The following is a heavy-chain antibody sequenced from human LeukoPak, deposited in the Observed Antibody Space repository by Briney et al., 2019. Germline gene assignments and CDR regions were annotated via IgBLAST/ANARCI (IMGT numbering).Heavy chain of an antibody. CDR3: ARLGEQWLASFDY. CDR2: IYYSGST. Sequence: SETLSLTFTASGGSISGYYWSWIRQPPGKGLEWIGYIYYSGSTNYNPSLKSRVTISVDTSKNQFSLKLSSVTAADTAVYYCARLGEQWLASFDYWGLGTLVTVSS. CDR1: GGSISGYY. D-gene: IGHD6-19*01. V-gene: IGHV4-59*01. J-gene: IGHJ4*02.